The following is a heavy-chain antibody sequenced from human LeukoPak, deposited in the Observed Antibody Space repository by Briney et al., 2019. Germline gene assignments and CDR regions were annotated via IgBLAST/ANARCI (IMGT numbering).Heavy chain of an antibody. V-gene: IGHV4-39*07. J-gene: IGHJ4*02. CDR2: IYYSGST. Sequence: SETLSLTCTVSGGSISSSSYYWGWIRQPPGKGLEWIGSIYYSGSTYYNPSLKSRVTTSVDTSKNQFSLKLSSVTAADTAVYYCARDRDKAAAGYFDYWGQGTLVTVSS. CDR1: GGSISSSSYY. CDR3: ARDRDKAAAGYFDY. D-gene: IGHD6-13*01.